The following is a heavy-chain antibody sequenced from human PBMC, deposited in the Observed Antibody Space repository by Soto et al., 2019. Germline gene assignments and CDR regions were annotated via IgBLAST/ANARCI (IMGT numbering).Heavy chain of an antibody. CDR2: IYYSGST. CDR1: GGSISSSSYY. D-gene: IGHD2-2*01. CDR3: ARSVPAAMVDYWFDP. V-gene: IGHV4-61*05. Sequence: SETLSLTCTVSGGSISSSSYYWGWIRQPPGKGLEWIGYIYYSGSTNYNPSLKSRVTISVDTSKNQFSLKLSSVTAADTAVYYCARSVPAAMVDYWFDPWGQGTLVTVSS. J-gene: IGHJ5*02.